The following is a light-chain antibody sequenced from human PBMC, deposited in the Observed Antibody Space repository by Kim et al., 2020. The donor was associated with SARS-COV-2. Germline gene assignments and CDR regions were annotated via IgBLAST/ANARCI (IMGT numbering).Light chain of an antibody. V-gene: IGLV3-21*04. Sequence: SYELTQPPSVSVAPGKTARITCGGNNIGSKSVHWYKQKPGQAPVLVIYHDSDRPSGIPERFSGSNSGNTATLTISRVEAGGEADSYCQEWGSYSDPPYVF. J-gene: IGLJ1*01. CDR3: QEWGSYSDPPYV. CDR2: HDS. CDR1: NIGSKS.